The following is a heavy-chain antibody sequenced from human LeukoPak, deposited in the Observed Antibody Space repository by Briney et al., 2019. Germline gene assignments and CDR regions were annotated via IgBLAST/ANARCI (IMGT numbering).Heavy chain of an antibody. CDR3: ARAYGSGSSYHPDY. D-gene: IGHD3-10*01. Sequence: ASVKVSCKASGYTFTSYDINWVRQATGQGLEWMGWMNPNSGNTGYAQKFQGRVTMTRNTSISTAYMELSSLRSGDTAIYYCARAYGSGSSYHPDYWGQGTLVTVSS. CDR1: GYTFTSYD. J-gene: IGHJ4*02. V-gene: IGHV1-8*01. CDR2: MNPNSGNT.